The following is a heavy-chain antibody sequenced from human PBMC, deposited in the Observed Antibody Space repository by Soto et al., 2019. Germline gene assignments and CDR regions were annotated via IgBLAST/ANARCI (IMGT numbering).Heavy chain of an antibody. CDR1: GGSLSSYT. CDR2: IIPILGIA. Sequence: SVRVSCKASGGSLSSYTISWVRQAPGQGLEWMGRIIPILGIANYAQKFQGRVTITADKSTSTAYMELSSLRSEDTAVYYCARGSGLAQFDPWGQGTLVTVSS. CDR3: ARGSGLAQFDP. D-gene: IGHD3-9*01. J-gene: IGHJ5*02. V-gene: IGHV1-69*02.